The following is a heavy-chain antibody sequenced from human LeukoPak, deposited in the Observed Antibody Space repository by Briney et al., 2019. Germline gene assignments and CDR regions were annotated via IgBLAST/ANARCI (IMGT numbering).Heavy chain of an antibody. V-gene: IGHV3-23*01. CDR3: ARGPDYYDSSGYPAEYFQH. CDR1: GFAFSNTG. Sequence: GGSLRLSCAASGFAFSNTGMTWVRQAPGRGLEWVSTISPTGEGTHYADSVKGRFTISRDNSKNTLYLQMNSLRAEDTAVYYCARGPDYYDSSGYPAEYFQHWGQGTLVTVSS. D-gene: IGHD3-22*01. CDR2: ISPTGEGT. J-gene: IGHJ1*01.